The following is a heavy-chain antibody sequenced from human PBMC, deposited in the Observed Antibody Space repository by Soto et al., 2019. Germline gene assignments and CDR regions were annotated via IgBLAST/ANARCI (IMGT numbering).Heavy chain of an antibody. V-gene: IGHV5-51*01. CDR2: IYPGDSDT. Sequence: GESLKISCKGSGYSFTSYWLGWVRQMPGKGLEWMGIIYPGDSDTRYSTSFQGQVTISADKSISTAYLQWSSLKASDTDMHYCARHDVYQANYYGSGSYYSNYYYYMDVWGKGTTVTVSS. CDR3: ARHDVYQANYYGSGSYYSNYYYYMDV. D-gene: IGHD3-10*01. J-gene: IGHJ6*03. CDR1: GYSFTSYW.